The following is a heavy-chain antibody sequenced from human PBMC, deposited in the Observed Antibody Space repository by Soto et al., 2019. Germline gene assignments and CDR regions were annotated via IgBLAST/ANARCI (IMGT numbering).Heavy chain of an antibody. CDR3: ARGVDAGVDV. CDR2: MSPNSGAT. D-gene: IGHD1-1*01. CDR1: GYTFTSYD. J-gene: IGHJ6*02. Sequence: QVQLVQSGAEVTKPGASVKVSCKASGYTFTSYDINWVRQATGQGLEWMGWMSPNSGATGYAQKCEGRVNMTRHTSIGTAYMALSNLRSEDTAIDSCARGVDAGVDVWGQGSTITVSS. V-gene: IGHV1-8*01.